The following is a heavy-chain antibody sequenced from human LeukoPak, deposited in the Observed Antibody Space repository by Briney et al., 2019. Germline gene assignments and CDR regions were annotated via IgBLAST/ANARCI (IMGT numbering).Heavy chain of an antibody. CDR1: GGSFSGYY. CDR2: INHSGST. Sequence: SETLSLTCAVYGGSFSGYYWSWIRQPPGKGLEWIGEINHSGSTNYNPSLKSRVTISVDTSKNQFSLKLRSVTAADTAVYYCARSTGYSSSWYPCYYFDYWGQGTLVTVSS. D-gene: IGHD6-13*01. J-gene: IGHJ4*02. CDR3: ARSTGYSSSWYPCYYFDY. V-gene: IGHV4-34*01.